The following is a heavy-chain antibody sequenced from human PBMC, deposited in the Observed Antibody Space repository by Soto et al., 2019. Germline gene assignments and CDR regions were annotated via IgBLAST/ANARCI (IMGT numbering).Heavy chain of an antibody. Sequence: QVQLVQSGAEVKKPGASVKVSCKASGYTFTSYAMHWVRQAPGQRLEWMGWINAGNGNTKYSQKCQGRVTITRDTSASTAYMELSSLRSEDTAVYYCARALVPGGGSCYSGCSGMDVWGQGTTVTVSS. CDR2: INAGNGNT. CDR3: ARALVPGGGSCYSGCSGMDV. CDR1: GYTFTSYA. D-gene: IGHD2-15*01. V-gene: IGHV1-3*01. J-gene: IGHJ6*02.